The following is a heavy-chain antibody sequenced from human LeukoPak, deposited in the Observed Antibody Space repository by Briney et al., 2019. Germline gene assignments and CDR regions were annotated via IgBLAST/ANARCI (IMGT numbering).Heavy chain of an antibody. V-gene: IGHV1-69*05. Sequence: SVKVSCKASGGTFSSYAISWVRQAPGQGLEWMGRIIPTFGTANYAQKFQGRVAITTDESTSTAYMELSSLRSEDTAVYYCAREIIVGATTFDYWGQGTLVTVSS. CDR3: AREIIVGATTFDY. J-gene: IGHJ4*02. D-gene: IGHD1-26*01. CDR2: IIPTFGTA. CDR1: GGTFSSYA.